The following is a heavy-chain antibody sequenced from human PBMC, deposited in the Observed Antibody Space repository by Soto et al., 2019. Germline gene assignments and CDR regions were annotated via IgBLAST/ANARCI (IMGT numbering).Heavy chain of an antibody. CDR1: GFTFRSYV. D-gene: IGHD3-16*01. J-gene: IGHJ4*02. CDR3: ARWGRTWGLDV. Sequence: QVQLVESGGGVVQPGTSLRLSCVGSGFTFRSYVIHWVRQAPGKGLEWVALTSYDGSNNFYGDSVKGRFTISRDNSRNTVELQMDSLRLDDTALYYCARWGRTWGLDVWGQGTLVSVSS. V-gene: IGHV3-33*05. CDR2: TSYDGSNN.